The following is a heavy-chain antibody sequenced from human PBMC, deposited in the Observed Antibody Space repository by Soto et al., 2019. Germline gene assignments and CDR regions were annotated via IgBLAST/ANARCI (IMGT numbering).Heavy chain of an antibody. V-gene: IGHV1-69*02. CDR2: IIPILGIA. Sequence: SVKVSCKASGGTFSSYTISWVRQAPGQGLEWMGRIIPILGIANYAQKFQGRVTITADKSTSTAYMELSSLRSEDTAVYYCARGGTVTNDAFDIWGQGTMVTVSS. D-gene: IGHD4-17*01. CDR1: GGTFSSYT. J-gene: IGHJ3*02. CDR3: ARGGTVTNDAFDI.